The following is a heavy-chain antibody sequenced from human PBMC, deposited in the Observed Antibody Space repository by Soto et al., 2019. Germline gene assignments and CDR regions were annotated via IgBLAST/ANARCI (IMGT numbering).Heavy chain of an antibody. CDR1: GFTFSSYS. V-gene: IGHV3-33*06. CDR2: IWSNGRNE. CDR3: VNDYGDYKFDI. J-gene: IGHJ3*02. D-gene: IGHD4-17*01. Sequence: QVQLVESGGGVVQPGRSLRLSCAASGFTFSSYSMHWVRQAPGKGLEWVAAIWSNGRNEYYADSVKGRFTISRDNSKNTLYLQMNSLRAEDTAVYYCVNDYGDYKFDIWGQGTMVTVSS.